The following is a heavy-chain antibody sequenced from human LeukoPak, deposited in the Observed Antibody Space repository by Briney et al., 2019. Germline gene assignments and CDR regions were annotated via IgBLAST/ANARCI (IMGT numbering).Heavy chain of an antibody. CDR3: ARAVGWYGDDAFDI. J-gene: IGHJ3*02. CDR2: IYHSGST. V-gene: IGHV4-38-2*01. CDR1: GYSISSGYY. D-gene: IGHD6-19*01. Sequence: PSETLSLTCAVSGYSISSGYYWGWIRQPPGKGLEWIGSIYHSGSTYYNPSLKSRVTISVDTSKNQFSLKLSSVTAADTAVYYCARAVGWYGDDAFDIWGQGTMVTVSS.